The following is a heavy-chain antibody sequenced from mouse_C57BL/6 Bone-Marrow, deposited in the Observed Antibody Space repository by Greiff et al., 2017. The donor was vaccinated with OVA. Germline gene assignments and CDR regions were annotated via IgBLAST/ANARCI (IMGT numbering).Heavy chain of an antibody. Sequence: QVQLQQSGAELVRPGTSVKVSCKASGYAFTNYLIEWVKQRPGQGLEWIGVINPGSGGTNYNEKFKGKATLTADKSSSTAYMQLSSLTSEDSAVYFCARQVPYYDYDVWYFDVWGTGTTVTVSS. CDR1: GYAFTNYL. D-gene: IGHD2-4*01. V-gene: IGHV1-54*01. J-gene: IGHJ1*03. CDR2: INPGSGGT. CDR3: ARQVPYYDYDVWYFDV.